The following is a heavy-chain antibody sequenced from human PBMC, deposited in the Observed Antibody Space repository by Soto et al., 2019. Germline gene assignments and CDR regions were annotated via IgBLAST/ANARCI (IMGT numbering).Heavy chain of an antibody. V-gene: IGHV3-23*01. D-gene: IGHD3-9*01. CDR1: GFTFSSYA. Sequence: GGSLRLSCAASGFTFSSYAMSWVRQAPGKGLEWVSAISGSGGSTYYADSVKGRFTISRDNSKNTLYLQMSSLRAEDTAVYYCAKVDGILLDWLFGRFDYWGQGTLVTVSS. J-gene: IGHJ4*02. CDR2: ISGSGGST. CDR3: AKVDGILLDWLFGRFDY.